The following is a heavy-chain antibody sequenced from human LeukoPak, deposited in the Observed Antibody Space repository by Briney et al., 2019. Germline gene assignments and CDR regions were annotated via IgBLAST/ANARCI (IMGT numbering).Heavy chain of an antibody. Sequence: GGSLRLSCAASEFIFSSYTMHWVRQAPGKGLEWVAVISYDGSNKYYADSVKGRFTISRDNSKNTLYLQMNSLRAEDTAVYYCAAFGYSYGYWGQGTLVTVSS. J-gene: IGHJ4*02. CDR2: ISYDGSNK. CDR3: AAFGYSYGY. V-gene: IGHV3-30-3*01. D-gene: IGHD5-18*01. CDR1: EFIFSSYT.